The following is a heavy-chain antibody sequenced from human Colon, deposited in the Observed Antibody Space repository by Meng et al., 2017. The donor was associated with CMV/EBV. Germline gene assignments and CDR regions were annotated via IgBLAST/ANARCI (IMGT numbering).Heavy chain of an antibody. CDR2: ISYDGGKK. CDR3: ARDHSRMTGDIRDSKPLIYW. V-gene: IGHV3-30*04. Sequence: GESLKISCAASGFTFRNYALHWVRQAPGKGLEWVAVISYDGGKKFYTDSVKGRFTISRDNSKNTVSLQMDSLRAEDTAQYYCARDHSRMTGDIRDSKPLIYWWGQGTLVTVSS. D-gene: IGHD2-8*02. CDR1: GFTFRNYA. J-gene: IGHJ4*02.